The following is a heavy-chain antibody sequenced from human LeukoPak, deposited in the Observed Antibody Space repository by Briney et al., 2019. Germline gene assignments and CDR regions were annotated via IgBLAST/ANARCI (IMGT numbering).Heavy chain of an antibody. Sequence: GGSLRLSCAASGFTFSSYGMHWVRQAPGKGLEWVAVIWYDGSNKYYADSVKGRFTISRDNSKNTLYLQMNSLRAEDTAVYYCARDQWYYDSSGYYGMDVWGQGTTVTVSS. CDR3: ARDQWYYDSSGYYGMDV. D-gene: IGHD3-22*01. J-gene: IGHJ6*02. CDR1: GFTFSSYG. CDR2: IWYDGSNK. V-gene: IGHV3-33*01.